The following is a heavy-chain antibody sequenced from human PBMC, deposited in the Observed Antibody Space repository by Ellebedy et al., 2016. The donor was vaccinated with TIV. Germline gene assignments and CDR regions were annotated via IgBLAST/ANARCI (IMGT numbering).Heavy chain of an antibody. J-gene: IGHJ4*02. D-gene: IGHD1-1*01. CDR3: AGRAYNWNDGSLFDY. CDR2: ISTDGSST. Sequence: GGSLRLSCAASGFTLSSYWMHWVRQAPGKGLVWVSRISTDGSSTTYADSVKGRFTISRDNSKNTLYLQMNSLRAEDTAVYYCAGRAYNWNDGSLFDYWGQGTLVTVSS. CDR1: GFTLSSYW. V-gene: IGHV3-74*01.